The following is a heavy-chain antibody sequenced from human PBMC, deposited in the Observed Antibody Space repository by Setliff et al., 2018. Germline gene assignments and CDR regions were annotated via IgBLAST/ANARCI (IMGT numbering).Heavy chain of an antibody. Sequence: PGESLKISCEASGYTFASYWVAWVRQMPGKGLEWMGILYPGDSETKYNPSFQGHVTISADKSINTAYLQWSSLKASDTAIYYCARHRVGNSGYAIPILDFWGQGALVTVSS. D-gene: IGHD5-12*01. CDR1: GYTFASYW. CDR3: ARHRVGNSGYAIPILDF. J-gene: IGHJ4*02. CDR2: LYPGDSET. V-gene: IGHV5-51*01.